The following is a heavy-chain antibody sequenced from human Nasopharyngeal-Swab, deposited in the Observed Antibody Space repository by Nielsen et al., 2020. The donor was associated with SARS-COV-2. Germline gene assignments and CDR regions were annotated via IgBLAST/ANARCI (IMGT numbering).Heavy chain of an antibody. J-gene: IGHJ4*02. D-gene: IGHD6-13*01. V-gene: IGHV4-34*01. CDR1: GGSFSGYY. CDR3: ASSSWTRFDY. CDR2: INHSGST. Sequence: SETLSLTCAVYGGSFSGYYWSWMRQPPGKGLEWIGEINHSGSTNYNPSLKSRVTISVDTSKNQFSLKLSSVTAADTAVYYCASSSWTRFDYWGQGTLVTVSS.